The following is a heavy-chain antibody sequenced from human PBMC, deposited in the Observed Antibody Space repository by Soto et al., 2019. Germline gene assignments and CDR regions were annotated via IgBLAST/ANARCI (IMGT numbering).Heavy chain of an antibody. V-gene: IGHV4-31*03. CDR2: IYYSGST. J-gene: IGHJ4*02. Sequence: TLPLTCPVSGGSISSGGYYWSWIRKHPGKGLEWIGYIYYSGSTYYNPSLKSRVTISVDTSKNQFSLKLSSVTAADTAVYYCARAISYGDPYYFDYWGQGTLVTVSS. CDR3: ARAISYGDPYYFDY. CDR1: GGSISSGGYY. D-gene: IGHD4-17*01.